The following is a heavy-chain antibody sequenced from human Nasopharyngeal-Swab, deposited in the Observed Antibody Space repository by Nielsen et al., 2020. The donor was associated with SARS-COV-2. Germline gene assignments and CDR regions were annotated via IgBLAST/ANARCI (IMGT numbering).Heavy chain of an antibody. CDR2: IKSKTDGGTT. D-gene: IGHD5-18*01. CDR3: STGGYTSGLDY. V-gene: IGHV3-15*01. CDR1: GFTFSNAW. Sequence: GESLKISCAASGFTFSNAWMSWVRQAPGKGLEWVGRIKSKTDGGTTDYAAPVKGRFTISRDDSKNTLYLQMNSLKTEDTAVYYCSTGGYTSGLDYWGQGTLVTVSS. J-gene: IGHJ4*02.